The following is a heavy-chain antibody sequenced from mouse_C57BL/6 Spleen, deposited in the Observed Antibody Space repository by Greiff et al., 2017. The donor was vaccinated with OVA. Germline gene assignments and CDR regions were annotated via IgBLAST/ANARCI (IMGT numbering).Heavy chain of an antibody. J-gene: IGHJ1*03. CDR3: ARAHLSWYFDV. CDR2: IYPSDSET. CDR1: GYTFTSYW. Sequence: VQLQQPGAELVRPGSSVKLSCKASGYTFTSYWMDWVKQRPGQGLEWIGNIYPSDSETHYNQKFKDKATLTVDKSSSTAYMQHSSLTSEDSAVYYCARAHLSWYFDVWGTGTTVTVSS. V-gene: IGHV1-61*01.